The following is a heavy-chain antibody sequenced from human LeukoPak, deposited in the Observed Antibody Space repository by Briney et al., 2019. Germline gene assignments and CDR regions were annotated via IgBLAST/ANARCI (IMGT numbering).Heavy chain of an antibody. V-gene: IGHV5-51*01. J-gene: IGHJ4*02. CDR1: GYSFTSYW. CDR2: IYPGDSDT. D-gene: IGHD6-13*01. Sequence: GESLKISCKGSGYSFTSYWIGWVRQVPGKGLEWMGIIYPGDSDTRYSPSFQGQVTISADKSISTAYLQWSSLKASDTAMYYCARSLSSSWYYSGYWGQGTLVTVSS. CDR3: ARSLSSSWYYSGY.